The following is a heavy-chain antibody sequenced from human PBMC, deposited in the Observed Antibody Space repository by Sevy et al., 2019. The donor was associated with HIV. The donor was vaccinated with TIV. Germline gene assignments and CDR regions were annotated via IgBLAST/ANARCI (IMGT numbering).Heavy chain of an antibody. CDR2: SSATGGST. V-gene: IGHV3-23*01. CDR3: AKTLQKLPFHPHYFDY. J-gene: IGHJ4*02. CDR1: GFALRSYT. Sequence: GGSLRLSCGVSGFALRSYTMNWVRRAPVKGLEWVASSSATGGSTYYADSVKGRFTISRDVSKSTLYLQMNSLTAEDTAMFYCAKTLQKLPFHPHYFDYWGQGTLVTVSS. D-gene: IGHD2-21*02.